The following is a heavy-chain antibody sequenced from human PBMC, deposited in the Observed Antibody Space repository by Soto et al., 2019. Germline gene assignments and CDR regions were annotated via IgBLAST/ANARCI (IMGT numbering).Heavy chain of an antibody. Sequence: SETLSLTCTVSGGSISSYYWSWIRQPPGKGLEWIGYIYYSGSTNYNPSLKSRVTISVDTSKNQFSLKLSSVTAADTAVHYCARERRGDYSDQIDYWGQGTLVTVSS. CDR3: ARERRGDYSDQIDY. V-gene: IGHV4-59*01. CDR2: IYYSGST. J-gene: IGHJ4*02. CDR1: GGSISSYY. D-gene: IGHD4-17*01.